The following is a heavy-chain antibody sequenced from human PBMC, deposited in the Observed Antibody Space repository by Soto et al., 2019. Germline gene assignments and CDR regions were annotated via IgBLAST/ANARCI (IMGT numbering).Heavy chain of an antibody. Sequence: QVQLQESGPGLVKPSETLSLTCTVSGGSISGYYWIWIRQPPGKGLEWIGYMYNSGSTNYNPALNSRVTISVDTPKNQFSLKLSSVTAADTAVYYCAGSPYGDYVTVDYWGQGTLVTVSS. J-gene: IGHJ4*02. D-gene: IGHD4-17*01. CDR3: AGSPYGDYVTVDY. CDR2: MYNSGST. CDR1: GGSISGYY. V-gene: IGHV4-59*08.